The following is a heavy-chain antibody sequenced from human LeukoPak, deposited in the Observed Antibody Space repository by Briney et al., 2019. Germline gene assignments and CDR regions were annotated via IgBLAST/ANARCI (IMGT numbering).Heavy chain of an antibody. Sequence: AQTLSLTCTVSDGSIMDYSWSWIRQFPGKTLEWIGYIYGSGGTNYNPSLKRRVTISVDTSKTQFSLKLSSVTAADTAIYYCARGGYIYGIWGQGTLVSVSS. V-gene: IGHV4-59*01. J-gene: IGHJ1*01. CDR3: ARGGYIYGI. CDR1: DGSIMDYS. CDR2: IYGSGGT. D-gene: IGHD5-18*01.